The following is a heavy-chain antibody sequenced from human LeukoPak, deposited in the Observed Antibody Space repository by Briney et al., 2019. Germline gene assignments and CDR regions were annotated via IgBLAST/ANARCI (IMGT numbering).Heavy chain of an antibody. CDR1: GFTFSSYA. CDR2: ISYDGSNK. D-gene: IGHD6-13*01. V-gene: IGHV3-30*04. J-gene: IGHJ4*02. CDR3: ARGSSWYEGYDY. Sequence: GGSLRLSCAASGFTFSSYAMHWVRQAPGKGLEWVAVISYDGSNKYYADSVKGRFTISRDDAKNSLYLQMNSLRAEDTAVYYCARGSSWYEGYDYWGQGTLVTVSS.